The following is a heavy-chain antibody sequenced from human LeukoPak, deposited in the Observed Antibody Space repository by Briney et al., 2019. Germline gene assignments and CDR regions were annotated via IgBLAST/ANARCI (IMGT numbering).Heavy chain of an antibody. CDR1: GYTFTGNH. V-gene: IGHV1-2*02. J-gene: IGHJ4*02. CDR2: INPNSGGT. CDR3: ARASYYYDSSGYPGYYFDY. D-gene: IGHD3-22*01. Sequence: ASVKVSCKASGYTFTGNHMHWVRQAPGQGLEWVGWINPNSGGTNYAQKFQGRVTMTRDTSISTAYMELSRLRSDDTAVYYCARASYYYDSSGYPGYYFDYWGQGTLVTVSS.